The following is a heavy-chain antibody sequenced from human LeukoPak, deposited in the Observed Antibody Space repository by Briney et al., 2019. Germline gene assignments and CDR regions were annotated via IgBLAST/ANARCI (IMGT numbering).Heavy chain of an antibody. D-gene: IGHD1-26*01. CDR2: ISSSGSAI. V-gene: IGHV3-11*04. CDR3: AKSLVGASAFDY. CDR1: GFTFSDYY. J-gene: IGHJ4*02. Sequence: GGSLRLSCAASGFTFSDYYMSWIRQAPGKGLEWVAYISSSGSAIYYADSVKGRFTISRDNAKNSVYLQMHTLRAEDTAVYYCAKSLVGASAFDYWGQGTLVTVSS.